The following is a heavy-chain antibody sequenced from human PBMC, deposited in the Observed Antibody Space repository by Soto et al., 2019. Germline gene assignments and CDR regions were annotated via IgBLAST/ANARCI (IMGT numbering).Heavy chain of an antibody. CDR1: GFSFSTYG. D-gene: IGHD3-16*01. Sequence: QLQLVQSGAEVKNPGASVRVSCKASGFSFSTYGITWVRQAPGQGLEWMGWITASNGNTHYAQNLQGRVIMTTDTSTSTAYMELWRLSSDDTAVYYCARGSSYGSYWYFDLWGRGSLVTVSS. CDR3: ARGSSYGSYWYFDL. CDR2: ITASNGNT. J-gene: IGHJ2*01. V-gene: IGHV1-18*04.